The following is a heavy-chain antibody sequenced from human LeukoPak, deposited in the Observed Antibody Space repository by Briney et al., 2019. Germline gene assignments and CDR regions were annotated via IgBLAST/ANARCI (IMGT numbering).Heavy chain of an antibody. J-gene: IGHJ4*02. CDR2: INAGNGNT. D-gene: IGHD4-23*01. CDR1: GYTFTSYA. Sequence: ASVKVSCKASGYTFTSYAMHWVRQAPGQRLEWMGWINAGNGNTKYSQKFQGRVTITRDTSASTAYMELSSLRSEDTAVYYCARDRVRLAATKGVDLDYWGQGTLVTVSS. CDR3: ARDRVRLAATKGVDLDY. V-gene: IGHV1-3*01.